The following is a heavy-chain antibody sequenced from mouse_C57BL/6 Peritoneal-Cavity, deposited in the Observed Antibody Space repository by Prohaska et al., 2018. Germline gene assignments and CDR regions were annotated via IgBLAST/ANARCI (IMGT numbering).Heavy chain of an antibody. J-gene: IGHJ2*01. CDR2: IDPSDSYT. CDR3: ARDYYADY. CDR1: GYTFTSYW. V-gene: IGHV1-69*02. Sequence: KASGYTFTSYWMHWVKQRPGQGLEWIGEIDPSDSYTNYNQKFKGKATLTVDKSSSTAYMQLSSLTSEDSAVYYCARDYYADYWGQGTTLTVSS.